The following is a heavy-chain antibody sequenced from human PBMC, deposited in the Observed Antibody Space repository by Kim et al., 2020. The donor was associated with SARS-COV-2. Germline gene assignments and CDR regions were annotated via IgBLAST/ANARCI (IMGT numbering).Heavy chain of an antibody. D-gene: IGHD3-9*01. CDR1: GFTFSSYA. Sequence: GGSLRLSCAASGFTFSSYAMHWVRQAPGKGLEWVAVISYDGSNKYYADSVKGRFTISRDNSKNTLYLQMNSLRAEDTAVYYCARVSDYDSLTGYYYYYG. CDR2: ISYDGSNK. J-gene: IGHJ6*01. CDR3: ARVSDYDSLTGYYYYYG. V-gene: IGHV3-30*04.